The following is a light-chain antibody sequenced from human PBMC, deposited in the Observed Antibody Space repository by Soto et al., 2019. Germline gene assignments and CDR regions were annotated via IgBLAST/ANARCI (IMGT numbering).Light chain of an antibody. V-gene: IGKV2-28*01. CDR3: AQCLATPFT. Sequence: EIVLTQSPLSLPVTPGEPASISCRSSQNLLHSNGYNYLNWYLQKPGQSPQLLIYLGSNRASGVPDRFSGSGSGTDFTLTINRVEAEDVGVYFCAQCLATPFTFGGGTKVEIK. CDR2: LGS. CDR1: QNLLHSNGYNY. J-gene: IGKJ4*01.